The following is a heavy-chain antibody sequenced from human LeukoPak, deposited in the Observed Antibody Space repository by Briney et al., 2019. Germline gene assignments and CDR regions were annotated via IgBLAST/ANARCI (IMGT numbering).Heavy chain of an antibody. CDR2: IYHSGST. Sequence: IPSETLSLTCAVSGGSISGGGYSWSWIRQPPGKGLEWIGYIYHSGSTYYNPSLKSRVTISVDRSKNQFSLKLSSVTAADTAVYYCAIEGPTTGAFDYWGQGTLVTVSS. CDR1: GGSISGGGYS. V-gene: IGHV4-30-2*01. J-gene: IGHJ4*02. CDR3: AIEGPTTGAFDY. D-gene: IGHD1-26*01.